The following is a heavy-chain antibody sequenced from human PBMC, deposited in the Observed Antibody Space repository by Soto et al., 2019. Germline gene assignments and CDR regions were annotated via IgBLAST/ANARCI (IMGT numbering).Heavy chain of an antibody. CDR3: ARDGPVLLWFGELLSTKYGMDV. J-gene: IGHJ6*02. CDR1: GYTFTSYG. CDR2: ISAYSGNT. V-gene: IGHV1-18*01. Sequence: ASVKVSCKASGYTFTSYGISWVRQAPGQGLEWMGWISAYSGNTNYAQKLQGRVTMTTDTSTSTAYMELRSLRSDDTAVYYCARDGPVLLWFGELLSTKYGMDVWGQGTTVTVSS. D-gene: IGHD3-10*01.